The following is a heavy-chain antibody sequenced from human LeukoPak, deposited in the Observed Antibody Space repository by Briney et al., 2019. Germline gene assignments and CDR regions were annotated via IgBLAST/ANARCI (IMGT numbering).Heavy chain of an antibody. CDR2: SASGGSS. CDR3: AKATVTHLIDY. J-gene: IGHJ4*02. D-gene: IGHD4-17*01. Sequence: PGGSLRLSCAASGFTFNRHHMNWVRQAPGKGLEWVSTSASGGSSYYADSVKGRFTISRDNSKNTLYLQMNSLGAEDTAVYYCAKATVTHLIDYWGQGTLVTVSS. V-gene: IGHV3-23*01. CDR1: GFTFNRHH.